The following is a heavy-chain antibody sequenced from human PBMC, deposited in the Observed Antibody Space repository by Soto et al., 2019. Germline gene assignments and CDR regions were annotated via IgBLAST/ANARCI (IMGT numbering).Heavy chain of an antibody. J-gene: IGHJ4*02. CDR2: INSDGSST. V-gene: IGHV3-74*01. D-gene: IGHD2-15*01. CDR3: ARIRYCSGGSCYIPYYFDY. CDR1: GFTFSSYW. Sequence: PGGSLRLSCAASGFTFSSYWMHWVRQAPGKGLVWVSRINSDGSSTSYADSVKGRCTISRDNAKNPLYLQMNSLRAEDTAVYYCARIRYCSGGSCYIPYYFDYWGQGILVTVS.